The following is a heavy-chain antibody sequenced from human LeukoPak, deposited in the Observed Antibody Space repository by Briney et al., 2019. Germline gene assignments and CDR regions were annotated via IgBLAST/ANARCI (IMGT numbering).Heavy chain of an antibody. CDR3: ARVTHYDFWSGYYTDKYYFDY. D-gene: IGHD3-3*01. J-gene: IGHJ4*02. CDR1: GYTFTGYY. Sequence: GASVKVSCKASGYTFTGYYMHWVRQAPGQGLEWMGWINPNSGGTNYAQKFQGRVTMTRDTSISTAYMELSRLRSDDTAVYYCARVTHYDFWSGYYTDKYYFDYWGQGTLVTVSS. CDR2: INPNSGGT. V-gene: IGHV1-2*02.